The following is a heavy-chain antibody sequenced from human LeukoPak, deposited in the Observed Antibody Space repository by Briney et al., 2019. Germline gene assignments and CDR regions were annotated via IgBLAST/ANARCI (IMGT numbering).Heavy chain of an antibody. J-gene: IGHJ4*02. CDR1: GFLLSGYG. D-gene: IGHD5-24*01. V-gene: IGHV3-30*02. Sequence: PGDPLRLSCAASGFLLSGYGMRWLRQAPGEWGEWVAFIRHDGTQYHTDSVKGRFTISRDNSKSTLFLQMYSLGPDDTAVYYCGKGRERDYNCLDSWGQGTLVTVS. CDR3: GKGRERDYNCLDS. CDR2: IRHDGTQ.